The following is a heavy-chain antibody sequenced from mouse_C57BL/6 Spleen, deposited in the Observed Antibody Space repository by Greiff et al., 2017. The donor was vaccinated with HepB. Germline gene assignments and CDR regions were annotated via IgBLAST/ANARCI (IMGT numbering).Heavy chain of an antibody. CDR1: GYAFSSSW. Sequence: LVESGPELVKPGASVKISCKASGYAFSSSWMNWVKQRPGKGLEWIGRIYPGDGDTNYNGKFKGKATLTADKSSSTAYMQLSSLTSEDSAVYFCAKPRYGSSSSFDYWGQGTTLTVSS. D-gene: IGHD1-1*01. V-gene: IGHV1-82*01. CDR2: IYPGDGDT. CDR3: AKPRYGSSSSFDY. J-gene: IGHJ2*01.